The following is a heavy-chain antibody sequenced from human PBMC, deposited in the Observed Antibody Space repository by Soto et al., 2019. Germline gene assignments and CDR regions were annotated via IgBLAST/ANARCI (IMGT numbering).Heavy chain of an antibody. Sequence: QVQLQESGPGLVKPSQTLSLTCAVSGGSISSGGYYWSWIRQHPGKGLEWIGYIYYSGSTYYNPSLKSRVTISVDTSKNQFSLKLSSVTAADTAVYYCAREVRGVTYVDYWGQGTLVTVSS. CDR3: AREVRGVTYVDY. CDR1: GGSISSGGYY. V-gene: IGHV4-31*11. D-gene: IGHD3-10*01. CDR2: IYYSGST. J-gene: IGHJ4*02.